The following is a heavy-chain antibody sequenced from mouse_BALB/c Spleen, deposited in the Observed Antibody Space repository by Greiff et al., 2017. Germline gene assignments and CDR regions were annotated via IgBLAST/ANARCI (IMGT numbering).Heavy chain of an antibody. CDR3: ARWILLQDYAMDY. CDR2: IDPSDSYT. D-gene: IGHD1-1*01. V-gene: IGHV1-69*02. CDR1: GYTFTSYW. Sequence: QVQLQQSGAELVKPGASVKLSCKASGYTFTSYWMHWVKQRPGQGLEWIGEIDPSDSYTNYNQKFKGKATLTVDKSSSTAYMQLSSLTSEDSAVYYCARWILLQDYAMDYWGQGTSVTVSS. J-gene: IGHJ4*01.